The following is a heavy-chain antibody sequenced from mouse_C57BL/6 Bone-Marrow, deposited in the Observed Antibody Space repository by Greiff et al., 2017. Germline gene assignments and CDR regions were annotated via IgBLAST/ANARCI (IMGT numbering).Heavy chain of an antibody. CDR2: IYPGSGST. V-gene: IGHV1-55*01. J-gene: IGHJ4*01. CDR1: GYTFTSYW. CDR3: ARGDYDCYAMDY. Sequence: QVQLQQPEAELVKPGASVKMSCKASGYTFTSYWITWVKQRPGQGLEWIGDIYPGSGSTNYNEKFKSKATLTVDTSSSTAYMQLSSLTSEDSAVYYCARGDYDCYAMDYWGQGTSVTVSS. D-gene: IGHD1-1*02.